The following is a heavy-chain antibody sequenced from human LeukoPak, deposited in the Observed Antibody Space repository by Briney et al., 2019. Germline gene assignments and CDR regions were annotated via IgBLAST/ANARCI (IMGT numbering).Heavy chain of an antibody. J-gene: IGHJ4*02. Sequence: PGGSLRLSCAASGFTFSSYSMNWVCQAPGRGLEWVSYISSDSITMYYADSVKGRFTTPRDNAKNSLFLQMNSLRVEDTAVYYCARDRSGSYYGIYWGQGTLVTVTS. D-gene: IGHD1-26*01. CDR1: GFTFSSYS. V-gene: IGHV3-48*01. CDR2: ISSDSITM. CDR3: ARDRSGSYYGIY.